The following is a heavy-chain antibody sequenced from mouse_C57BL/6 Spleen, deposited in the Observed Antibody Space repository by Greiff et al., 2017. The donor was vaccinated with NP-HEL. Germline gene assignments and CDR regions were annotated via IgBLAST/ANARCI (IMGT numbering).Heavy chain of an antibody. CDR1: GFTFSSYA. Sequence: EVQGVESGGGLVKPGGSLKLSCAASGFTFSSYAMSWVRQTPEKRLEWVATISDGGSYTYYPDNVQGRFTISRDNAKNNLYLQMSHLKSEDTAMYYCARDREVTTSYYAMDYWGQGTSVTVSS. CDR3: ARDREVTTSYYAMDY. V-gene: IGHV5-4*01. CDR2: ISDGGSYT. J-gene: IGHJ4*01. D-gene: IGHD2-5*01.